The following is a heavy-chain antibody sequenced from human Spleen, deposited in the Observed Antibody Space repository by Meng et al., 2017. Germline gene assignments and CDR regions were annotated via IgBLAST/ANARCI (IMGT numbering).Heavy chain of an antibody. CDR1: GGSISSSSYY. V-gene: IGHV3-23*01. Sequence: ETLSLTCTVSGGSISSSSYYWGWIRQPPGKGLEWVSAISGSGGSTYYADSVKGRLTISRDNSKNTLYLQMNSLRAEDTAVYYCAKDEGVDYGSGIQNPIDYWGQGTLVTVSS. CDR3: AKDEGVDYGSGIQNPIDY. D-gene: IGHD3-10*01. J-gene: IGHJ4*02. CDR2: ISGSGGST.